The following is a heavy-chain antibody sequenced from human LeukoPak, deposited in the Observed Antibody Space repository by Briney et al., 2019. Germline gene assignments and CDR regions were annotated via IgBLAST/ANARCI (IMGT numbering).Heavy chain of an antibody. D-gene: IGHD3-16*01. J-gene: IGHJ4*02. CDR3: ARDSAVTFGGMTDQIPTFDY. Sequence: GGSLRLSCAASGFTFSSYWMSWVRQAPGKGLEWVANIKQDGSEKYYVDSVKGRFTISRDNAKNSLYLQMNSLRAEDTAVYYCARDSAVTFGGMTDQIPTFDYWGQGTLVTVSS. V-gene: IGHV3-7*01. CDR1: GFTFSSYW. CDR2: IKQDGSEK.